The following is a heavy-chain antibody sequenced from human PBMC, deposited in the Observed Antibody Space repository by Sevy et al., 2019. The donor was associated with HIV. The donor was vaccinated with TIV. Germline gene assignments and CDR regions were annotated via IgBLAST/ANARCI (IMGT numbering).Heavy chain of an antibody. J-gene: IGHJ4*02. V-gene: IGHV1-18*01. CDR2: ISAYNGNT. D-gene: IGHD3-10*01. CDR3: ARAGALSLGESDY. CDR1: GYSFTSRG. Sequence: ASVKVSCKASGYSFTSRGIDWVRQAPGQGLEWLGWISAYNGNTKYGQRLQDRVTMTTDTSASTAYMELRSLRSDDTAVYYCARAGALSLGESDYWGQGTLVTVSS.